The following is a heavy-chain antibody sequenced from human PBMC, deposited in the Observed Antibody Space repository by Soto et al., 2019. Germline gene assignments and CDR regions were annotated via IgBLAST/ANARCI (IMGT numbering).Heavy chain of an antibody. CDR3: ARVTTLAFDY. D-gene: IGHD3-22*01. V-gene: IGHV3-66*01. CDR2: IYSDGRT. J-gene: IGHJ4*02. Sequence: PGGSLRLSCAASGLTVSTNYMSWVRQAPGKGLEWVSVIYSDGRTYHADSVKGRFTISRDNFENTLYLQMNSLRAEDTAVYYCARVTTLAFDYWGQGTLVTVSS. CDR1: GLTVSTNY.